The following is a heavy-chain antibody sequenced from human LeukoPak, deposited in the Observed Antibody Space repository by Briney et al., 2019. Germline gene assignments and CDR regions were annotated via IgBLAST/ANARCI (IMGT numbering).Heavy chain of an antibody. V-gene: IGHV3-74*01. J-gene: IGHJ6*04. CDR1: GFTFSVYW. CDR3: ARCFWGSSYYGMDV. D-gene: IGHD7-27*01. CDR2: INSDESST. Sequence: GSLRLSCAASGFTFSVYWMHWVRQAPGKGLVWVSRINSDESSTTYADSVKGRFTISRDNAKNTLYLQVNSLRPEDTAVYYCARCFWGSSYYGMDVWGKGTTVTVSS.